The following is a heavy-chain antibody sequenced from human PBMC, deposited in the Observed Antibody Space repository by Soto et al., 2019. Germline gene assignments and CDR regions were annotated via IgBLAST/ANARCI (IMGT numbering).Heavy chain of an antibody. Sequence: QVHLQESGPGLVKASETLSLTCTVSGDSITGSHWNWIRQPLGQPLEWIGYIYYRGSTNYNPSLKSRLTVSVDTSKNQIFLRLNAVTAADTAVYYCARSAIVGRAVNTGFDPWGQGILVTVSS. J-gene: IGHJ5*02. V-gene: IGHV4-59*01. D-gene: IGHD4-17*01. CDR3: ARSAIVGRAVNTGFDP. CDR2: IYYRGST. CDR1: GDSITGSH.